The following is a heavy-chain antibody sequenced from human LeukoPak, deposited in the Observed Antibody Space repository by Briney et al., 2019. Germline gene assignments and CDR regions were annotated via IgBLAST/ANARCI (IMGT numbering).Heavy chain of an antibody. D-gene: IGHD6-19*01. J-gene: IGHJ3*02. Sequence: PSETLSLTCTVSGGSISSYYWSWIRQPPGKGLEWIGYMYYSGSTKYNPSLKSRVTISVDTSKNQVSLNLSSVTAADTAVYYCARRVSWSSGWNDAFDIWGQGTMVTVSS. V-gene: IGHV4-59*08. CDR2: MYYSGST. CDR1: GGSISSYY. CDR3: ARRVSWSSGWNDAFDI.